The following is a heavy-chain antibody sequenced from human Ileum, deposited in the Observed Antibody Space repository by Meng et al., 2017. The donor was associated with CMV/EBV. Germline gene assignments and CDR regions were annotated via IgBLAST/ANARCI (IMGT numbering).Heavy chain of an antibody. CDR1: GGSISGYY. D-gene: IGHD2-2*01. CDR2: VYSSGST. Sequence: QVKLLAAGPGLCKPSETLALTCSVSGGSISGYYWSWIRQPAMKGLEWIGRVYSSGSTDYNTSLQSRVTMSVDTSKNQFSLKLSSVTAADTAVYYCARGSSSWAFDYWGQGTLVTVSS. J-gene: IGHJ4*02. CDR3: ARGSSSWAFDY. V-gene: IGHV4-4*07.